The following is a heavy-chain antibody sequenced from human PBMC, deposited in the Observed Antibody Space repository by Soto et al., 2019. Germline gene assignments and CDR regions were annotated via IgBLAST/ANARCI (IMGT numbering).Heavy chain of an antibody. CDR2: ISSSSSYI. J-gene: IGHJ2*01. CDR3: AREGPYYYDSRYFDL. D-gene: IGHD3-22*01. CDR1: GFTFSSYS. Sequence: EVQLVESGGGLVKPGGSLRLSCAASGFTFSSYSMNWVRQAPGKGLEWVSSISSSSSYIYYADSVKGRFTISRDNAKNSLYLQMNSLRAEDTAVYYGAREGPYYYDSRYFDLWGRGTLVTVSS. V-gene: IGHV3-21*01.